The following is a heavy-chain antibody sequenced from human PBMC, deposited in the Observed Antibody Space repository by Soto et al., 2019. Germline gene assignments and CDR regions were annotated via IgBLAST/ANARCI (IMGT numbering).Heavy chain of an antibody. D-gene: IGHD4-17*01. V-gene: IGHV3-23*01. CDR2: ISGSGDST. CDR3: AQCGGDNRPHDY. Sequence: EVQLLESGGGLVQPGGSLRLSCAASGFTFSSYAMSWVRQTPGKRLEWVSAISGSGDSTYFADSVKGRFTISRDNSENMLYLQMNSLRAEDTAVYYCAQCGGDNRPHDYLGQGILVTVSS. CDR1: GFTFSSYA. J-gene: IGHJ4*02.